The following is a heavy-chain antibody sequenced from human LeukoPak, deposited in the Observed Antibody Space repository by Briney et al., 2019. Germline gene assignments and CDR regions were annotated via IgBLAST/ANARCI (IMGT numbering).Heavy chain of an antibody. D-gene: IGHD4-17*01. V-gene: IGHV5-51*01. J-gene: IGHJ4*02. CDR1: GYSFTSYW. CDR2: IYPGDSDT. Sequence: RGESLKISCKGSGYSFTSYWIGWVRQMPGKGLEWMGIIYPGDSDTRYSPSFQGQVTISADKSISTAYLRWSSLKASDTAMYYCARLIGDYGDYNRRGEYYFDYWGQGTLVTVSS. CDR3: ARLIGDYGDYNRRGEYYFDY.